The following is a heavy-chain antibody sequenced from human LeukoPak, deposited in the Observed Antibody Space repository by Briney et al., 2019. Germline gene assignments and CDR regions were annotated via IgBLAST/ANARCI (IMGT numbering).Heavy chain of an antibody. CDR1: GFPFSSKG. Sequence: GGSLRLSCAASGFPFSSKGISWVRQAPGEGLEWVPAISGSGGSTYYADSVKGRFTISRDNSKNTLYLQMNSLRAEDTAVYYCATDPMIVVVIPDDAFDIWGQGTMVTVSS. V-gene: IGHV3-23*01. D-gene: IGHD3-22*01. J-gene: IGHJ3*02. CDR2: ISGSGGST. CDR3: ATDPMIVVVIPDDAFDI.